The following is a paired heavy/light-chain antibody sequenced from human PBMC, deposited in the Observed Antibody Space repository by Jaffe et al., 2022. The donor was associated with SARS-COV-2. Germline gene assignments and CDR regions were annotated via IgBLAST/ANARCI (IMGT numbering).Heavy chain of an antibody. CDR1: GFTFSSYS. CDR2: ISSSSSTI. J-gene: IGHJ6*03. D-gene: IGHD2-15*01. Sequence: EVQLVESGGGLVQPGGSLRLSCAASGFTFSSYSMNWVRQAPGKGLEWVSYISSSSSTIYYADSVKGRFTISRDNAKNSLYLQMNSLRAEDTAVYYCARDLSILAKTPNPSGVRHWEFPTFYYYMDVWGKGTTVTVSS. V-gene: IGHV3-48*01. CDR3: ARDLSILAKTPNPSGVRHWEFPTFYYYMDV.
Light chain of an antibody. CDR3: QQSYSTPRDLT. Sequence: DIQMTQSPSSLSASVGDRVTITCRASQSISRYLNWYQQKPGKAPKLLIYAASSLQSGVPSRFSGSGSGTDFTLTISSLQPEDFATYYCQQSYSTPRDLTFGGGTKVEIK. V-gene: IGKV1-39*01. CDR1: QSISRY. J-gene: IGKJ4*01. CDR2: AAS.